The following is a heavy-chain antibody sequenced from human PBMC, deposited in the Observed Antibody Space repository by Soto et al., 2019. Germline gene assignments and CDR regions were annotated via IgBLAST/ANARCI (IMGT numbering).Heavy chain of an antibody. J-gene: IGHJ4*01. D-gene: IGHD3-3*01. CDR1: GYSFTSYW. V-gene: IGHV5-51*01. Sequence: GESLKISCKCSGYSFTSYWIGWVRQMPGKGLEWMAIIYPGDSDTRVSPSFRGQVTISVDKSTRTAYLQWSSLKASETAMCYCPKKTPIWSGYDQRYFDFWGHGTLVTVSS. CDR3: PKKTPIWSGYDQRYFDF. CDR2: IYPGDSDT.